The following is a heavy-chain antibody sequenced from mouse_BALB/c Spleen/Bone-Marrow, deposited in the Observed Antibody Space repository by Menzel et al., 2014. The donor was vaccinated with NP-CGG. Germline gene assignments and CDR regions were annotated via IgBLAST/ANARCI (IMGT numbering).Heavy chain of an antibody. J-gene: IGHJ2*01. D-gene: IGHD3-2*01. V-gene: IGHV3-8*02. CDR1: GDSITRGY. CDR2: ISYSGST. CDR3: ERRQLGLQYYFDY. Sequence: VQLKQSGPSLVKPSQTLSLTCSVTGDSITRGYWNWIRKFPGNKLEYMGYISYSGSTYYNPSLKSRISITRDTSKNQYYLQLNSVTTEDTATYYCERRQLGLQYYFDYWGQGTTLTVSS.